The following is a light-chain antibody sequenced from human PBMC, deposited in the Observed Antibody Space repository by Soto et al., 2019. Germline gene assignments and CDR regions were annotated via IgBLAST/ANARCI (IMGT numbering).Light chain of an antibody. CDR2: KAS. CDR3: QHYTSYTGT. V-gene: IGKV1-5*03. Sequence: DIQMTQSPSTLSASVGDRVTIACRASQSISSWLAWYQQKPGKAPELLIYKASFLKSGVPSRFSGSRSGTEFTLTISSLQPADFATYFCQHYTSYTGTFGQGTKLEI. J-gene: IGKJ2*01. CDR1: QSISSW.